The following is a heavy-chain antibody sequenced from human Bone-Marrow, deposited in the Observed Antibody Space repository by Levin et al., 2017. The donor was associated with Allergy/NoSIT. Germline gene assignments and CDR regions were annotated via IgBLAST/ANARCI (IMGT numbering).Heavy chain of an antibody. J-gene: IGHJ3*02. V-gene: IGHV3-53*01. Sequence: LSLTCAASGFTVSSNYVTWVRQAPGKGLEWVSVTYPGDSTYYADSVKGRFTISRDNSKNTLYLQMNTLRAEDTAVYYCARDWGSTRYGGAFDIWGQGTMVTVSS. CDR3: ARDWGSTRYGGAFDI. CDR1: GFTVSSNY. D-gene: IGHD2-2*01. CDR2: TYPGDST.